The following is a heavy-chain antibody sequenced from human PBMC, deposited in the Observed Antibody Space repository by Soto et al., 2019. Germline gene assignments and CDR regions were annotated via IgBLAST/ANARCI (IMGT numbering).Heavy chain of an antibody. CDR3: ARKVRPYYYYGMDV. CDR1: GFTVSSNY. V-gene: IGHV3-53*01. J-gene: IGHJ6*02. Sequence: ESGGGLIQPGGSLRLSCAASGFTVSSNYMSWVRQAPGKGLEWVSVIYSGGSTYYADSVKGRFTISRDNSKNTLYLQMNSLRAEDTAVYYCARKVRPYYYYGMDVWGQGTTVTVSS. CDR2: IYSGGST.